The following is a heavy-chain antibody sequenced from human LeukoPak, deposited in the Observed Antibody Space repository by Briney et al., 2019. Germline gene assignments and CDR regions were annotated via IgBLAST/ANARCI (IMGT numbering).Heavy chain of an antibody. D-gene: IGHD5-18*01. CDR2: IYHSGST. CDR3: AREAPRGYSYGPGDY. CDR1: GYSISSGYY. V-gene: IGHV4-38-2*02. Sequence: PSETLSLTCTVSGYSISSGYYWSWIRQPPGRGLEWIGSIYHSGSTFYNPSVKSRVSISVDTSKNQFSLKLSSVTAADTAVYYCAREAPRGYSYGPGDYWGQGTLVTVSS. J-gene: IGHJ4*02.